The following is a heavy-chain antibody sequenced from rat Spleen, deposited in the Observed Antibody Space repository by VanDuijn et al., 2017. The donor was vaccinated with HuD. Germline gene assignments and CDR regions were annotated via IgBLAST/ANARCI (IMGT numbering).Heavy chain of an antibody. J-gene: IGHJ1*01. CDR3: TRAQYYYDGTYYYFWYFDF. Sequence: EVQLVESGGGLVQPGRSLKLSCVASGFTFHNYWMTWIRQAPGKGLEWVASITNTGGSTYYPDYVKGRFTISRDNAKSTLYLQMNSLRSEDTATYYCTRAQYYYDGTYYYFWYFDFWGPGTMVTVSS. CDR1: GFTFHNYW. D-gene: IGHD1-12*02. V-gene: IGHV5-31*01. CDR2: ITNTGGST.